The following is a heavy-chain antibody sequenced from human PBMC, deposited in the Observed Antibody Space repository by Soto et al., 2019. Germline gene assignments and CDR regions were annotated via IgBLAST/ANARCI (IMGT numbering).Heavy chain of an antibody. J-gene: IGHJ5*02. CDR2: IIPIFGTA. CDR3: ARGETYSSGWSSSWFDP. CDR1: GGTFSSYA. D-gene: IGHD6-19*01. Sequence: QVQLVQSGAEVQKPGSSVKVSCKASGGTFSSYAISWVRQAPGQGLEWMGGIIPIFGTANYAQKFQGRVTITADKSTSTAYMELSSLRSEDKAVYYCARGETYSSGWSSSWFDPWGQGTLVTVSS. V-gene: IGHV1-69*06.